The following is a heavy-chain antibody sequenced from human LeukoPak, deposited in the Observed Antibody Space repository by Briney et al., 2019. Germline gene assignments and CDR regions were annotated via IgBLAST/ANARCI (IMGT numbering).Heavy chain of an antibody. CDR2: INPDGGEK. D-gene: IGHD1-14*01. Sequence: GGSLRLSCAASGFTISTYWMSWVRRAPGKGLEWVANINPDGGEKYCVGSVTGRFAISRDNAKNSLFLQRNSLRAEDTAVYYCARPYNTGWTRYYFDQWGQGTLVSVSS. CDR3: ARPYNTGWTRYYFDQ. CDR1: GFTISTYW. V-gene: IGHV3-7*05. J-gene: IGHJ4*02.